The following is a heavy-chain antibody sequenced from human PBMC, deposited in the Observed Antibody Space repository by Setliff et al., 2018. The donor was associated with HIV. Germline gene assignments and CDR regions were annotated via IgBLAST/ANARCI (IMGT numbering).Heavy chain of an antibody. CDR1: GEPFSNYY. J-gene: IGHJ4*02. Sequence: ASETLSLTCTVYGEPFSNYYWGWIRQPPGKGLEWIGSIYYSGSTYYNPSLKSRVTLSADTSKNQLSLSLTSVTAADTAVYYCARVRLTMIMMVDYFDQWGQGTLVTVSS. CDR3: ARVRLTMIMMVDYFDQ. V-gene: IGHV4-39*07. D-gene: IGHD3-22*01. CDR2: IYYSGST.